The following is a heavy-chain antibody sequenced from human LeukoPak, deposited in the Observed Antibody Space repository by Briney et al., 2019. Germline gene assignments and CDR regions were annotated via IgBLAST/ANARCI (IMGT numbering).Heavy chain of an antibody. V-gene: IGHV3-64*01. CDR2: ISSNGGST. J-gene: IGHJ6*02. CDR1: GFGFSSYA. Sequence: GRSLRLSCEGSGFTASGFGFSSYAMHWVRQAPGKGLEYVSAISSNGGSTYYANSVKGRFTISRDNSKNTLYLQMGSLRAEDMAAYYCARSSTSSVDVWTHYYYYGMDVWGQGTTVTVSS. CDR3: ARSSTSSVDVWTHYYYYGMDV. D-gene: IGHD3-16*01.